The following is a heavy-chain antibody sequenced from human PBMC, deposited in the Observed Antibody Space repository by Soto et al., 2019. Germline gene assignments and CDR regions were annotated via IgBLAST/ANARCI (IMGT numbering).Heavy chain of an antibody. V-gene: IGHV3-30-3*01. Sequence: GSLRLSCAASGFTFSAYAFHWVRQAPGKVLEWLSVISYDGRETHYADSVEGRFIISRDSSKKTAYLQMNSLRGDDTAVYFCATDPVAVTGSFIDSWGQGXLVTVYS. J-gene: IGHJ5*01. CDR3: ATDPVAVTGSFIDS. CDR2: ISYDGRET. CDR1: GFTFSAYA. D-gene: IGHD2-21*02.